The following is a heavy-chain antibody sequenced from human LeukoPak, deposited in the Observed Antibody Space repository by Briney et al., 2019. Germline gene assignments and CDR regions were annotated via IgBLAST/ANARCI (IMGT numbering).Heavy chain of an antibody. D-gene: IGHD2/OR15-2a*01. Sequence: PSETLALTCTVSGGSISSYYWSWIRQPPGKGLEWIGYIYYSGSTCYNPSLKSRLTMSVDTSKNQFSLKLSSVTAADTAVYYCARVPYSTTVFDTWGQGTLVTVSS. CDR3: ARVPYSTTVFDT. CDR1: GGSISSYY. CDR2: IYYSGST. J-gene: IGHJ5*02. V-gene: IGHV4-59*01.